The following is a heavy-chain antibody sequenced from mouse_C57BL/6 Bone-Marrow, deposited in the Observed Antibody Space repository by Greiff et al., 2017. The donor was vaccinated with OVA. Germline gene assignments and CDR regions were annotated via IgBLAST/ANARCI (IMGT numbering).Heavy chain of an antibody. D-gene: IGHD1-1*01. V-gene: IGHV1-56*01. CDR1: GYTFTSHW. Sequence: QVQLQQSGPELVRPGASVKISCKAPGYTFTSHWMQWVRQRPGQGLEGIGEIFPGSGSTYYNEKFKGQATLPVDTSSSAAYMQLSSLTSEDSAVYFCARDNYGSSYAAWFAYWGQGTLVTVSA. CDR2: IFPGSGST. CDR3: ARDNYGSSYAAWFAY. J-gene: IGHJ3*01.